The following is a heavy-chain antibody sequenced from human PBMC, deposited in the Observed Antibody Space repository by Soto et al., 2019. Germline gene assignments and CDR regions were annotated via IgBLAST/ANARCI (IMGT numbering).Heavy chain of an antibody. V-gene: IGHV4-39*01. CDR2: IYYSGST. CDR1: GGSISSSSYY. Sequence: SETLSLTCTVSGGSISSSSYYWGWIRQPPGKGLEWIGSIYYSGSTYYNPSLKSRVTISVDTSKNQFSLKLSSVTAADTAVYYCARRVKGCSSTSCYSWFDPWGQGTLVTVSS. CDR3: ARRVKGCSSTSCYSWFDP. D-gene: IGHD2-2*01. J-gene: IGHJ5*02.